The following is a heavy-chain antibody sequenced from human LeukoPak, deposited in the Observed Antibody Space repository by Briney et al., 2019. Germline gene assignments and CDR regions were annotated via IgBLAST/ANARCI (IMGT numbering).Heavy chain of an antibody. CDR1: GGSISSGGYS. CDR3: ARATRDIVATILFDY. D-gene: IGHD5-12*01. Sequence: SETLSLTCAVSGGSISSGGYSWSWIRQPPGKGLEWIGYIYHSGSTYYNPSLKSRVTISVDRSKNQFSLKLSSVTAADTAVYYCARATRDIVATILFDYWGQGTLVTVSS. J-gene: IGHJ4*02. CDR2: IYHSGST. V-gene: IGHV4-30-2*01.